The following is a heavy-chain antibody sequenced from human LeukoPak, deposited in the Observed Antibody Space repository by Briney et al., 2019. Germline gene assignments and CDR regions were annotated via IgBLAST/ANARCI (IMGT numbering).Heavy chain of an antibody. J-gene: IGHJ4*02. D-gene: IGHD3-10*01. Sequence: GASVKVSCKASGYTFTSYGISWVRQAPGQGLEWMGWISVYNGNTNYAQKLQGRVTMTTDTSTSTAYMELRSLRSDDTAVYYCARDLQRYYYGSGSHYFDYWGQGTLVTVSS. CDR2: ISVYNGNT. CDR1: GYTFTSYG. V-gene: IGHV1-18*01. CDR3: ARDLQRYYYGSGSHYFDY.